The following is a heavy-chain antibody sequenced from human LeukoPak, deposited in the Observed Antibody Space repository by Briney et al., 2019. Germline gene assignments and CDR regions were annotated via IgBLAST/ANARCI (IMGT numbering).Heavy chain of an antibody. J-gene: IGHJ3*02. D-gene: IGHD3-22*01. V-gene: IGHV3-48*04. CDR2: ISSSSSTI. Sequence: GGSLRLSCAASGFTFSSYSMNWVRQAPGKGLEWVSYISSSSSTIYYADSVKGRFTISRNNAKNSLHLQMNSLRAEDTAVYYCARRYDSSGYYYGHDAFDIWGQGTMVTVSS. CDR3: ARRYDSSGYYYGHDAFDI. CDR1: GFTFSSYS.